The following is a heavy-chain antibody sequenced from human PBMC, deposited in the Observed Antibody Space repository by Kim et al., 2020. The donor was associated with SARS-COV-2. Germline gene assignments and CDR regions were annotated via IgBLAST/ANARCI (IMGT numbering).Heavy chain of an antibody. CDR1: GGSISSYY. J-gene: IGHJ4*02. D-gene: IGHD6-13*01. V-gene: IGHV4-59*01. CDR3: ARSPAAAAGLVGLPTDY. CDR2: IYYSGST. Sequence: SETLSLTCTVSGGSISSYYWSWIRQPPGKGLEWIGYIYYSGSTNYNPSLKSRVTISVDTSKNQFSLKLSSVTAADTAVYYCARSPAAAAGLVGLPTDYWGQGTLVTVSS.